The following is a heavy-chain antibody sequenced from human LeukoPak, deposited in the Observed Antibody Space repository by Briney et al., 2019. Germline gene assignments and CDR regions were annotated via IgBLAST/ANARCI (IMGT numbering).Heavy chain of an antibody. CDR1: GFTFSSYW. CDR3: ARAMDV. Sequence: PGGSLRLSCVASGFTFSSYWMSWVRQAPGKGLEWVANIKQDGNEKYYVDSVKGRFTISRDNAENSLYLQMNSLRAEDTAVYYCARAMDVWGQGTTVTVSS. CDR2: IKQDGNEK. V-gene: IGHV3-7*01. J-gene: IGHJ6*02.